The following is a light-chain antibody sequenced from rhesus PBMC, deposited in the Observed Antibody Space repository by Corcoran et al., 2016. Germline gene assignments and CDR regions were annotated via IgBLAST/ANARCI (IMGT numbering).Light chain of an antibody. Sequence: DIQMTQSPSSLSASVGDRVTITCQASQGISNWLACYQQKQGKAPKLLISAASSLQSGVQSRFSGSGTVTDFTLTISSLQPEDFATYYCQQHNSHPRTFGQVTKVEIK. CDR3: QQHNSHPRT. CDR1: QGISNW. J-gene: IGKJ1*01. CDR2: AAS. V-gene: IGKV1-33*02.